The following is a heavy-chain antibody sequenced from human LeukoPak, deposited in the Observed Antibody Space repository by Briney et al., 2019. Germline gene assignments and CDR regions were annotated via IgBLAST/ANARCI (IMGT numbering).Heavy chain of an antibody. CDR1: GFTFSSYG. CDR2: INSDGSST. Sequence: GRSLRLSCAASGFTFSSYGMHWVRQAPGKGLVWVSRINSDGSSTSYADSVKGRFTISRDNAKNTLYLQMNSLGAEDTAVYYCAREGTDYGSGSYYRGRNYGMDVWGQGTTVTVSS. D-gene: IGHD3-10*01. CDR3: AREGTDYGSGSYYRGRNYGMDV. V-gene: IGHV3-74*01. J-gene: IGHJ6*02.